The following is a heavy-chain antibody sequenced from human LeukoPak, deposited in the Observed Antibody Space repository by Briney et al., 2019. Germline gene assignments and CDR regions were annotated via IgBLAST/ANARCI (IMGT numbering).Heavy chain of an antibody. V-gene: IGHV4-59*01. J-gene: IGHJ4*02. Sequence: SETLSLTCTVSGGSISSYYWSWIRQPPGEGLEWIGYIYYSGSTNYNPSLKSRVTISVDTSKNQFSLKLSSVTAADTAVYYCARDGGVRGVLDYWGQGTLVTVSS. D-gene: IGHD3-10*01. CDR1: GGSISSYY. CDR2: IYYSGST. CDR3: ARDGGVRGVLDY.